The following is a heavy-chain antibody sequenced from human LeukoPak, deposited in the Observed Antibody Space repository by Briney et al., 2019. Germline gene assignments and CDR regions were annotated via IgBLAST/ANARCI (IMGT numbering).Heavy chain of an antibody. CDR3: ATAPYYDILTGPFDY. J-gene: IGHJ4*02. D-gene: IGHD3-9*01. CDR1: GYTFTQLS. CDR2: FDPEDGET. Sequence: ASVKVSCKVSGYTFTQLSMHWVRQAPGKGLEWMGGFDPEDGETIYAQKFQGRVTMTEDTSTDTAYMELSSLRSEDTAVYYCATAPYYDILTGPFDYWGQGTLVTVSS. V-gene: IGHV1-24*01.